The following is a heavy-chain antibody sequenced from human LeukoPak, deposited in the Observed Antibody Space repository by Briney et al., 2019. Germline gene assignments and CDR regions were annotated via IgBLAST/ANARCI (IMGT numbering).Heavy chain of an antibody. D-gene: IGHD3-10*01. CDR2: IYYSGST. J-gene: IGHJ4*02. CDR1: GGSISSYY. V-gene: IGHV4-59*01. Sequence: PSGTLSLTCSVSGGSISSYYWSWIRQPPGKGLEWIGYIYYSGSTNYNPSLKSRVTISVDTSKNQFSLKLSSVTAADTAVYYCARDRRSYYGSGSYLDYWGQGTLVTVSS. CDR3: ARDRRSYYGSGSYLDY.